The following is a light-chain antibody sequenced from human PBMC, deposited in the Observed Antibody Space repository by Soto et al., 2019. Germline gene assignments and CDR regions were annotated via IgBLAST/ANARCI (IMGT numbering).Light chain of an antibody. CDR2: AAS. Sequence: DIQMTQSPSSLSASVGDGVTITCRASQSISSKLSWYQQKPGKAPKLLIYAASRLQSGVPSRFSGRGSGTDFTLIISSLQPEDFATYYCQQSYSRVTFGQGTKVEIK. V-gene: IGKV1-39*01. J-gene: IGKJ1*01. CDR1: QSISSK. CDR3: QQSYSRVT.